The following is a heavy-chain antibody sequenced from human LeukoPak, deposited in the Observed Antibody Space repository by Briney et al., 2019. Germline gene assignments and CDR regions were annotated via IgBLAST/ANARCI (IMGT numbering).Heavy chain of an antibody. V-gene: IGHV1-8*01. CDR2: MNPDTGNT. J-gene: IGHJ4*02. CDR3: ARGNYYDSSGFDY. Sequence: ASVKVSCKASGYTFTSYNINWVRQATGQGLEWMGWMNPDTGNTGYAQKFQGRVTMTRNTSISTAYMELSSLGSEDTAVYYCARGNYYDSSGFDYWGQGTPVTVSS. D-gene: IGHD3-22*01. CDR1: GYTFTSYN.